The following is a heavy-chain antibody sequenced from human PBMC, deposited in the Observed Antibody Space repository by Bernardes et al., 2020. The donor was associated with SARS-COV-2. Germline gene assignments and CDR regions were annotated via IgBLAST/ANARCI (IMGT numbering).Heavy chain of an antibody. V-gene: IGHV3-21*01. D-gene: IGHD3-16*01. Sequence: GGSLRLSCAASGFTFSSYTMNWVRQAPGKGLEWVSSMSGSTTYIYYVDSVKGRFTISRDNAKNSLYLQMNSLRAEDTAVYYCARWGSDATDSWGPGTLVTVSS. CDR3: ARWGSDATDS. CDR2: MSGSTTYI. CDR1: GFTFSSYT. J-gene: IGHJ4*02.